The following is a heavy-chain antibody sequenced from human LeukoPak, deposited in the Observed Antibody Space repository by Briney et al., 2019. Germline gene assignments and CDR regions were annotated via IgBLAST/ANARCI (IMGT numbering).Heavy chain of an antibody. D-gene: IGHD2-21*02. CDR3: ARDLGSGDHGLLV. Sequence: GGSLRLSCAASGFTFSSSWMSWVRQAPGKGLEWVANIKQDGSEKYYVDSVKGRFTISRDNAKNSLYLQMNSLRSEDTGLYFCARDLGSGDHGLLVWGQGTLLTVSS. J-gene: IGHJ4*02. CDR1: GFTFSSSW. CDR2: IKQDGSEK. V-gene: IGHV3-7*01.